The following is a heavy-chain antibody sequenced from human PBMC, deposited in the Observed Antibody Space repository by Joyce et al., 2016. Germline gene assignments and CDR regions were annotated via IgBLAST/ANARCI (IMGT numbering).Heavy chain of an antibody. J-gene: IGHJ4*02. V-gene: IGHV4-4*02. CDR3: ASLSPLQSSSDY. D-gene: IGHD6-13*01. Sequence: QVQLQESGPGLVKPSGTLSLTCTVSGGSVSNNLWWTWVRQAPEKGLEWIGEIIHSGGTNYNPSLQSRVTMSVDKSRNQFSLKLTSMTAADTAVYYCASLSPLQSSSDYWGQGTLVTVSS. CDR1: GGSVSNNLW. CDR2: IIHSGGT.